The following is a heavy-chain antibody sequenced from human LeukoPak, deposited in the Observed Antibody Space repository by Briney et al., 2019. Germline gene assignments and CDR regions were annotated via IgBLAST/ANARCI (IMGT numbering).Heavy chain of an antibody. CDR2: ISSSGSTI. D-gene: IGHD3-22*01. CDR1: GFTFSSYE. V-gene: IGHV3-48*03. J-gene: IGHJ6*03. CDR3: AVGRDYDSSGRHYYYYYMDV. Sequence: PGGSLRLSCAASGFTFSSYEMNWVRQAPGKGLEWVSYISSSGSTIYYADSVKGRFTISRDNAKNSLYLQMNSLRAEDTAVYYCAVGRDYDSSGRHYYYYYMDVWGKGTTVTISS.